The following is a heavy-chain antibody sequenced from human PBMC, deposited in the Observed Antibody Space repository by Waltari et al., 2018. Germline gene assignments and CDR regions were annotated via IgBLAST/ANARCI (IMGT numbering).Heavy chain of an antibody. CDR2: IYYRGST. CDR1: GGSISSSSYY. D-gene: IGHD3-3*01. CDR3: ARQDVLRFLEWLLYFDY. J-gene: IGHJ4*02. V-gene: IGHV4-39*01. Sequence: QLQLQESGPGLVKPSETLSLTCTVSGGSISSSSYYWGWIRQPPGKGLEWIGSIYYRGSTYYNPSLKSRVTISVDTSKNQFSLKLSSVTAADTAMYYCARQDVLRFLEWLLYFDYWGQGTLVTVSS.